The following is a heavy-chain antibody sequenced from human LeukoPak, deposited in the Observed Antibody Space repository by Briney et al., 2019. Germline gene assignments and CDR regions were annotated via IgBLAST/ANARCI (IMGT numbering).Heavy chain of an antibody. J-gene: IGHJ4*02. CDR3: ARGYSGYFYY. CDR2: IDGDGSST. D-gene: IGHD5-12*01. CDR1: GFTSSSYW. Sequence: GGSLRLSCAASGFTSSSYWMQWVRQAPGKGLVWVSRIDGDGSSTNYADSVKGRFTISRDNAKNTLYLQMNSLRAEDTAVYYFARGYSGYFYYWGQGTLVTVSS. V-gene: IGHV3-74*01.